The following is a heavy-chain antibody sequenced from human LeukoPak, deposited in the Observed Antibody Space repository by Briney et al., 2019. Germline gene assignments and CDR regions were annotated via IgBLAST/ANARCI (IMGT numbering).Heavy chain of an antibody. CDR2: IYSGGST. J-gene: IGHJ6*02. Sequence: PGGSLRLSCAASGFTVSSNYMSWVRQAPGKGLEWVSVIYSGGSTYYADSVKGRFTISRDNSKNTLHLQMNSLRAEDTAVYYCARDLVKDTASSRVDYYYYYGMDVWGQGTTVTVSS. D-gene: IGHD5-18*01. CDR3: ARDLVKDTASSRVDYYYYYGMDV. V-gene: IGHV3-53*01. CDR1: GFTVSSNY.